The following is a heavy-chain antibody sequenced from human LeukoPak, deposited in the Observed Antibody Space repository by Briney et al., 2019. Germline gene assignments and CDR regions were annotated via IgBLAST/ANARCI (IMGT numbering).Heavy chain of an antibody. CDR3: ASGYCSGGSCYSGFDY. J-gene: IGHJ4*02. D-gene: IGHD2-15*01. CDR2: IIPIFGTA. V-gene: IGHV1-69*13. CDR1: GRTFSSYA. Sequence: ASGKVSCKASGRTFSSYAISWVRQAPGQGLEWRGGIIPIFGTANYAQKFQGRVTITADESTSTAYMELSSLRSEDTAVYYCASGYCSGGSCYSGFDYWGQGTLVTVSS.